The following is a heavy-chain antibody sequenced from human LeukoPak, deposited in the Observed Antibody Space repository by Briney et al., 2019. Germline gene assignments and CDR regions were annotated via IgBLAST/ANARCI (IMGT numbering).Heavy chain of an antibody. CDR1: GFTFSSYG. D-gene: IGHD6-6*01. V-gene: IGHV3-33*01. J-gene: IGHJ6*04. Sequence: GGSLRLSCAASGFTFSSYGVHWVRQAPGKGLEWVAVIWYDGSNKYYADSVKGRFTISRDNSKNTLYLQMNSLRAEDTAVYYCARALAVPSARYYYGMDVWGKGTTVTVSS. CDR3: ARALAVPSARYYYGMDV. CDR2: IWYDGSNK.